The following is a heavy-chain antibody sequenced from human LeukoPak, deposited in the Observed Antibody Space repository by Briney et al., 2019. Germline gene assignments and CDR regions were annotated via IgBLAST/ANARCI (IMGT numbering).Heavy chain of an antibody. D-gene: IGHD3-22*01. Sequence: GGSLRLSYAASGFTFSSYAMSWVRQAPGKGLEWVSAISGSGGSTYYADSVKGRFTISRDNSKNTLYLQMNSLRAEDTAIYYCAKDTLYDNSGYWGQGTLVTVSS. V-gene: IGHV3-23*01. J-gene: IGHJ4*02. CDR1: GFTFSSYA. CDR3: AKDTLYDNSGY. CDR2: ISGSGGST.